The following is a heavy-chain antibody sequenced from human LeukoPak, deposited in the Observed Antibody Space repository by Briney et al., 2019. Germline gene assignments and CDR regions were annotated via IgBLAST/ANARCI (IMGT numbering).Heavy chain of an antibody. Sequence: SETLSLTCTVSGGSLGSSSYYWGWIRQPPGKDLEWIGTIYFDGNSFYNPSLKSRVTVTIYMSKNQFSLKLSSVTAADTAIYYCAAENGNFWIGYHYFEDWGQGTLVSVSS. D-gene: IGHD3-3*01. CDR3: AAENGNFWIGYHYFED. CDR2: IYFDGNS. J-gene: IGHJ4*02. V-gene: IGHV4-39*01. CDR1: GGSLGSSSYY.